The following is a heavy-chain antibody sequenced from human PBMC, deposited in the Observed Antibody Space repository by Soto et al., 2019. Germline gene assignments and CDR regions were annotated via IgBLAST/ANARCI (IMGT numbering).Heavy chain of an antibody. CDR3: ARTVEAAGVY. CDR2: INGGNGNT. J-gene: IGHJ4*02. D-gene: IGHD6-13*01. Sequence: QVQLVQSGAEVKKPGASVKVSCKASGYTFTSYAMHWVRQAPGQRLEWMGWINGGNGNTKYSQKFQGRVTITRDTSASTAYMELSSLRSEDTAVYYCARTVEAAGVYWGQGTLVTVSS. CDR1: GYTFTSYA. V-gene: IGHV1-3*01.